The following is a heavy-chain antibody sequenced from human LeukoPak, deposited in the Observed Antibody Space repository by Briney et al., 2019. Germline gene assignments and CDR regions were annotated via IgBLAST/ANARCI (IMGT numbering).Heavy chain of an antibody. J-gene: IGHJ5*02. CDR1: GGSISSGDYY. V-gene: IGHV4-30-4*01. Sequence: PSETLSLTCTVSGGSISSGDYYWSWIRQPPGKGLEWIGYIYYSGSTYYNPSLKSRVTISVDTSKNQFSLKLSSVTAADTAVYYCARNAGSGYYGPDNWFDTWGQGTLVTVSS. CDR2: IYYSGST. D-gene: IGHD3-22*01. CDR3: ARNAGSGYYGPDNWFDT.